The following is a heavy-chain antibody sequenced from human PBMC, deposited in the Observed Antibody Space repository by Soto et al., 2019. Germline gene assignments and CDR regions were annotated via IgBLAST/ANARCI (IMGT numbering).Heavy chain of an antibody. J-gene: IGHJ3*02. CDR2: IYYSGST. D-gene: IGHD3-16*01. V-gene: IGHV4-59*01. Sequence: ETLSLTCTVSGGSISSYYWSWIRQPPGKGLEWIGYIYYSGSTNYNPSLKSRVTISVDTSKNQFSLKLSSVTAADTAVYYCARLPWGDAFDNWGQGTMVTVSS. CDR3: ARLPWGDAFDN. CDR1: GGSISSYY.